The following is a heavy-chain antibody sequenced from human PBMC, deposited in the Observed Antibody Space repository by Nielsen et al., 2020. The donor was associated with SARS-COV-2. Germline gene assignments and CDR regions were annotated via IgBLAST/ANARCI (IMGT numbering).Heavy chain of an antibody. Sequence: SETLSLTCTVSGGSISSSSYYWGWIRQPPGKGLEWIGSISYSGSTYYDPSLKSRVTISRDTSKNQFSLRLSSVTAADTAVYYCARGGSYFDYWGQGTLITVSS. J-gene: IGHJ4*02. V-gene: IGHV4-39*07. CDR1: GGSISSSSYY. CDR3: ARGGSYFDY. CDR2: ISYSGST. D-gene: IGHD3-10*01.